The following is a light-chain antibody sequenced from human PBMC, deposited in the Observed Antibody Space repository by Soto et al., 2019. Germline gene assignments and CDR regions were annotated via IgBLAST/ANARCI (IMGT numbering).Light chain of an antibody. V-gene: IGKV3-20*01. J-gene: IGKJ1*01. CDR3: QQYGSPPDT. CDR2: GAS. CDR1: RTVGNN. Sequence: VRTQSPAALSVSLVQGATLSYRASRTVGNNLAWYQQKPGQAPRLLIYGASSRATGIPDRFSGSGSGTEFTLTISSLELEDFAAYYCQQYGSPPDTFGQGTKVDIK.